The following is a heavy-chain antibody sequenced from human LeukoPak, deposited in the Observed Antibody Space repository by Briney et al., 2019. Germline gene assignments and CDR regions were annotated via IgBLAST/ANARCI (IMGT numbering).Heavy chain of an antibody. D-gene: IGHD4-11*01. Sequence: ASVKVSCKASGGTFSSYAISWVRQAPGQGLEWMGWINPNSGGTNYAQKFQGRVTMTRDTSISTAYMELSRLRSDDTAVYYCARLTNSWFDPWGQGTLVTVSS. J-gene: IGHJ5*02. CDR2: INPNSGGT. CDR3: ARLTNSWFDP. V-gene: IGHV1-2*02. CDR1: GGTFSSYA.